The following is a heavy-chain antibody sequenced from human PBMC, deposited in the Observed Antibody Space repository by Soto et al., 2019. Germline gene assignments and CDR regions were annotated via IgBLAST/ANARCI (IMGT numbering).Heavy chain of an antibody. J-gene: IGHJ6*02. CDR1: GYTFTSYA. D-gene: IGHD5-18*01. CDR3: ARVRSPTRGYSYGYVGYYGMDV. V-gene: IGHV1-3*01. Sequence: ASVKVSCKASGYTFTSYAMHWVRQAPGQRLEWMGWINADNGNTNYSQKFQGRVTMTTDTSTSTAYMELRSLRSDDTAVYYCARVRSPTRGYSYGYVGYYGMDVWGQGTTVTVSS. CDR2: INADNGNT.